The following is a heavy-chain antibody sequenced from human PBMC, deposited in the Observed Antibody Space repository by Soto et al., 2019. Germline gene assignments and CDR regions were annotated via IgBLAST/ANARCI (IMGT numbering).Heavy chain of an antibody. CDR1: GFTFSSYW. D-gene: IGHD3-16*02. J-gene: IGHJ6*03. Sequence: EVQLVESGGGLVQPGGSLRLSCAASGFTFSSYWMSWVRQAPGKGLEWVANIKQDGSEKYYVDSVKGRFTISRDNAKNCLYLQMNCLRAEVTAVYYCARESGDYIWGRYRYTPPEVMDVWGKGTTVTVSS. CDR2: IKQDGSEK. CDR3: ARESGDYIWGRYRYTPPEVMDV. V-gene: IGHV3-7*01.